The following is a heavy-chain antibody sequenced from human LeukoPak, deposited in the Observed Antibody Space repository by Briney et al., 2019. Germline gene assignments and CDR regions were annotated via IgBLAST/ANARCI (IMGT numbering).Heavy chain of an antibody. V-gene: IGHV4-59*01. CDR2: IYFSGTT. CDR1: GGSISHYY. CDR3: AREALKTTVPEGLDV. Sequence: PSETLSLTCTVSGGSISHYYWSWPRQPPGKGLEWFGYIYFSGTTNINPSLKSRVTISVDMSKNQFSLKLSSVTAADTAVYYCAREALKTTVPEGLDVWGQGTTVTVSS. J-gene: IGHJ6*02. D-gene: IGHD4-17*01.